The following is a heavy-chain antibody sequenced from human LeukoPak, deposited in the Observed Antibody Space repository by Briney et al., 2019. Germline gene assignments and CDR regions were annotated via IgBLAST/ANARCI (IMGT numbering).Heavy chain of an antibody. CDR1: GYTITSYY. V-gene: IGHV1-46*01. D-gene: IGHD4-17*01. CDR2: INASGGST. Sequence: ASVKVSCKASGYTITSYYMHWVRQAPGQGLEWMGIINASGGSTSYAQKFQGRVTMTRDTSTSTVYMELSSLRSEDTAVYYCASRSLYGDAFDIWGQGTMVTVSS. CDR3: ASRSLYGDAFDI. J-gene: IGHJ3*02.